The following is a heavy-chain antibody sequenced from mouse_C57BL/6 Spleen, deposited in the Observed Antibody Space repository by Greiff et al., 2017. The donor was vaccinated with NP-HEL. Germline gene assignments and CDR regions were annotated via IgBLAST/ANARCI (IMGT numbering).Heavy chain of an antibody. V-gene: IGHV1-69*01. D-gene: IGHD2-5*01. J-gene: IGHJ3*01. CDR2: IDPSDSYT. CDR1: GYTFTSYW. CDR3: ARRPYSNYGFAY. Sequence: VQLQQPGAELVMPGASVKLSCKASGYTFTSYWMHWVKQRPGQGLEWIGEIDPSDSYTNYNQKFKGKSTLTVDKSSSTAYMQLSSLTSEDSAVYYCARRPYSNYGFAYWGKGTLVTVSA.